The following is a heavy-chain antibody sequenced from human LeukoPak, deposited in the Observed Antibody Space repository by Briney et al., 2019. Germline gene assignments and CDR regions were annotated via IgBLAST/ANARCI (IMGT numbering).Heavy chain of an antibody. CDR3: ARAIAVTGTEDGFDI. Sequence: ASVKVSCKTAGYTFTDYYMHWVRQAPGQGLEWMGWINPNNGGTNYAQKFQGRVTMTRDTSISSAYVELSRLTSDDTAVYYCARAIAVTGTEDGFDIWGQGTMVIVSS. D-gene: IGHD6-13*01. J-gene: IGHJ3*02. CDR1: GYTFTDYY. V-gene: IGHV1-2*02. CDR2: INPNNGGT.